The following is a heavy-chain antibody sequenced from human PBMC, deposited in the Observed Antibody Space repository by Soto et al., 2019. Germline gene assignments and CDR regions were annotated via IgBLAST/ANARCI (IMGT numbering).Heavy chain of an antibody. CDR3: ARQNYDGSGSYYIDYYYFGMYV. D-gene: IGHD3-10*01. J-gene: IGHJ6*02. CDR1: GGTFSSYA. V-gene: IGHV1-69*13. Sequence: SVKVSCKASGGTFSSYAISWVRQAPGQGXEWMGGIIPILGTANYAQKFQGRVTITADESTSTAYMELSSLRSEDTAVYYCARQNYDGSGSYYIDYYYFGMYVWGQGTTVTVSS. CDR2: IIPILGTA.